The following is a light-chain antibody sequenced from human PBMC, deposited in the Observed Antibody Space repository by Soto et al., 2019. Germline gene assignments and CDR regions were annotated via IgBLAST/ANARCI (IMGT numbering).Light chain of an antibody. J-gene: IGKJ3*01. CDR3: QHYGTSAL. V-gene: IGKV3-20*01. Sequence: EIVLTQSPGTLSLSPGERATLSCRASQSVSSSYLAWYQQKPGQAPRLLIYDASRATGIPDRFSGSGSGTDFTLTITRLEPEDSAVYSCQHYGTSALFGPGTKVDI. CDR2: DAS. CDR1: QSVSSSY.